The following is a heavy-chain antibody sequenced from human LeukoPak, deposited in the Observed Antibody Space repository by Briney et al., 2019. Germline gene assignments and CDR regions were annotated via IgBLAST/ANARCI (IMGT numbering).Heavy chain of an antibody. CDR1: GYTLTGYY. CDR3: AREAVAGTSDFDY. V-gene: IGHV1-2*04. J-gene: IGHJ4*02. CDR2: INPNSGGT. D-gene: IGHD6-19*01. Sequence: ASVKVSCKASGYTLTGYYMHWVRQAPGQGLEWMGWINPNSGGTNYAQKFQGWVTMTRDTSISTAYMELSRLRSDDTAVYYCAREAVAGTSDFDYWGQGTLVTVSS.